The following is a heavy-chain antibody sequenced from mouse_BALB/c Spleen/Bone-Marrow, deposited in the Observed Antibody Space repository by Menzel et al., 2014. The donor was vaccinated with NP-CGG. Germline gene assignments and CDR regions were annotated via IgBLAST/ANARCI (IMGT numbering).Heavy chain of an antibody. J-gene: IGHJ3*01. CDR1: GYTFTSYW. CDR2: ITPSTGYI. CDR3: ARPRFAY. Sequence: QVQLKESGAELAKPGASVKMSCKASGYTFTSYWMHWIKRRPGQGLEWIGYITPSTGYIEYNQKFKDKATLTADKSSSTAYMQLSSLTSEDSAVYYCARPRFAYWGQGTLVTVSA. V-gene: IGHV1-7*01.